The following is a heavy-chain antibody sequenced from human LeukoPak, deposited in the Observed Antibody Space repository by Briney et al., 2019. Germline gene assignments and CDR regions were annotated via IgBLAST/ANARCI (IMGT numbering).Heavy chain of an antibody. CDR1: GFTFSSYS. D-gene: IGHD3-3*01. CDR2: ISSSSSTI. CDR3: ARDAITIFGVVTREMNWFDP. J-gene: IGHJ5*02. Sequence: PGGSLRLSCAASGFTFSSYSMNWVRQAPGKGLEWVSYISSSSSTIYYADSVKGRFTISRDNAKNSLYLQMNSLRAEDTAVYYCARDAITIFGVVTREMNWFDPWGQGTLVTVSS. V-gene: IGHV3-48*01.